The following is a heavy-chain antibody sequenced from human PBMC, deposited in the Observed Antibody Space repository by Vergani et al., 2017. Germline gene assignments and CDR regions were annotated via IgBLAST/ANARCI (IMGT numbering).Heavy chain of an antibody. Sequence: QVQLVQSGAEVKKPGASVKVSCKASGYTFTGYYMHWVRQAPGQGLEWMGWINPNSGGTNYAQKFQGRVTMTRDTSISTAYMELSRLRSDDTAVYYCARLGGYYGSGSYRSPALDYWGQGIPVTVSS. CDR3: ARLGGYYGSGSYRSPALDY. CDR2: INPNSGGT. CDR1: GYTFTGYY. J-gene: IGHJ4*02. V-gene: IGHV1-2*02. D-gene: IGHD3-10*01.